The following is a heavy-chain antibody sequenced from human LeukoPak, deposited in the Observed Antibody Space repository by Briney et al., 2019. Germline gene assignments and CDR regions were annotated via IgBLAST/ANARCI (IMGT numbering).Heavy chain of an antibody. D-gene: IGHD3-10*01. CDR2: ISAYYGNT. CDR1: GYTFTHYY. J-gene: IGHJ4*02. V-gene: IGHV1-18*04. CDR3: ARLWYGELAAGDYFDY. Sequence: ASVKVSCKASGYTFTHYYMHWVPQAPGQGLEWMGWISAYYGNTNYAQKLQGRVTMTTDTSTNTAYMELRSLRSDETAVYYCARLWYGELAAGDYFDYWGQGTLVTVSS.